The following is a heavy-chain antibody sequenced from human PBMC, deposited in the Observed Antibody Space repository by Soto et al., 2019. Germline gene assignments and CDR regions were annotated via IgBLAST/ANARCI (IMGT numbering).Heavy chain of an antibody. V-gene: IGHV1-46*03. J-gene: IGHJ5*01. CDR3: AFGALTVSPPAGFDS. D-gene: IGHD3-16*01. CDR2: INPNAGST. CDR1: GYSFTTYN. Sequence: ASVKVYCKASGYSFTTYNLHWVRQAPGQGLEWIGIINPNAGSTTYAQKFQGRVTMTSDTSTSTVYMDLSSLRSEDTAVDYCAFGALTVSPPAGFDSWAQATLVSV.